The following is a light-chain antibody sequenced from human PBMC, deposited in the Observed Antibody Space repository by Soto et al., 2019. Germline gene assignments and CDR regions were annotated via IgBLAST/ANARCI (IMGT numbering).Light chain of an antibody. CDR2: GAS. CDR3: QQYNNCPGT. J-gene: IGKJ1*01. CDR1: QSVSSK. V-gene: IGKV3-15*01. Sequence: EIVLTQSPGTLSVSPGERAPLSCRASQSVSSKLAWYQQKPGQAPRLLFYGASTGATGIPARFSGSGSETEFPLASSSLRSEDVAVYYCQQYNNCPGTFGQGIKVEIK.